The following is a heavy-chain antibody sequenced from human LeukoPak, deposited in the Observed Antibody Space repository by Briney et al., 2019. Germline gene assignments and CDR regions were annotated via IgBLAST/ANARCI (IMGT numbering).Heavy chain of an antibody. J-gene: IGHJ6*02. D-gene: IGHD3-22*01. Sequence: SVKVSCKASGGTFSSYAISWVRQAPGQGLEWMGGIIPIFGTANYAQKFQGRVTITADESTSTAYVELSSLRSEDTAVYYCARAYYYDSSGYYYYYGMDVWGQGTTVTVSS. CDR3: ARAYYYDSSGYYYYYGMDV. CDR2: IIPIFGTA. CDR1: GGTFSSYA. V-gene: IGHV1-69*13.